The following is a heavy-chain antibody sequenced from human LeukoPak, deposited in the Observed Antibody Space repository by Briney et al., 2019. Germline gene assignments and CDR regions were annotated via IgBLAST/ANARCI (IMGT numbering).Heavy chain of an antibody. D-gene: IGHD6-6*01. CDR3: ARGRYSSSSFAFDI. CDR1: GGSISSYY. Sequence: SETLSLTCTVSGGSISSYYWSWIRQPPGKGLEWIGYIYYSGSTNYNPSLKSRVTISVDTSKNQFSLKLSSVTAADTAVYHCARGRYSSSSFAFDIWGQGTMVTVSS. V-gene: IGHV4-59*01. J-gene: IGHJ3*02. CDR2: IYYSGST.